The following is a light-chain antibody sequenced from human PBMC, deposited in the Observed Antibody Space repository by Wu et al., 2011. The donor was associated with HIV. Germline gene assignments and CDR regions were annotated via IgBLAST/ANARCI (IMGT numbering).Light chain of an antibody. CDR2: DSS. J-gene: IGKJ2*03. CDR3: QQYGSSYS. V-gene: IGKV3-11*01. Sequence: EIVLTQSPATLSLSPGDRATLSCRASQTVRTYIAWYQHRVGQPPRLLIYDSSVRAIGTPARFSGSGSGTDFTLTISSLEPEDFAVYYCQQYGSSYSFGQGTKLEIK. CDR1: QTVRTY.